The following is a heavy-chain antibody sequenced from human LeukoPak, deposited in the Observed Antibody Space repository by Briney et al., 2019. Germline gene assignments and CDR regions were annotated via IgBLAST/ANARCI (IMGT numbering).Heavy chain of an antibody. D-gene: IGHD1-14*01. J-gene: IGHJ4*02. CDR2: ISYDGSNK. V-gene: IGHV3-30*18. CDR1: GFTFSSYG. CDR3: AKDPSSVTGNY. Sequence: GGSLRLSCAASGFTFSSYGMHWVRQAPGKGLEWVAVISYDGSNKYYADSVKGRFTISRDNSKNTLYLQMNSLRAEDTAVYYCAKDPSSVTGNYWGQGTLVTVSS.